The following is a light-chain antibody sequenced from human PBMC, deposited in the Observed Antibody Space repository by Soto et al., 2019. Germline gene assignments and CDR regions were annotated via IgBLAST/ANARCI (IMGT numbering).Light chain of an antibody. CDR3: QQYHNWPA. CDR2: GAS. J-gene: IGKJ1*01. Sequence: EIVLTQSPGTLSLSAGERVTLSCRASQSVGSTYLAWYQQKPGPPPRLLISGASSRATGIPDRFSGSGSGTEFTPTIRRLQSEDSAVYYCQQYHNWPAFGQGTKVDIK. V-gene: IGKV3D-15*01. CDR1: QSVGSTY.